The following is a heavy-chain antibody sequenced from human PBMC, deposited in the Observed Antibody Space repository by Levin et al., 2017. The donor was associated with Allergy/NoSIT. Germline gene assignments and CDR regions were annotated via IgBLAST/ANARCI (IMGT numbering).Heavy chain of an antibody. J-gene: IGHJ4*02. V-gene: IGHV5-51*01. CDR2: IYPGDSDT. Sequence: LGESLKISCKGSAYSFTNYWIAWVRQMPGKGLESMGVIYPGDSDTRYSPSFQGQVTISADKSISTAYLQWSSLKASDTAMYYCARGPYSGDYFPFHYWGQGTLVTVSS. CDR1: AYSFTNYW. D-gene: IGHD1-26*01. CDR3: ARGPYSGDYFPFHY.